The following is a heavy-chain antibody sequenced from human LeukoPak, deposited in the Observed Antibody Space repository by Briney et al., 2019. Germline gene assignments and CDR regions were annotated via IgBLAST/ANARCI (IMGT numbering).Heavy chain of an antibody. CDR3: AIAAAGNPHFQH. V-gene: IGHV4-34*01. J-gene: IGHJ1*01. CDR2: INHSGST. Sequence: SETLSLTCGVYGGSFSGYYWTWIRQPPGKGLEWIGEINHSGSTNYNPSLKSRVTISVDTSKNQFSLKLSSVTAADTAVYCCAIAAAGNPHFQHWGQGTLVTVSS. CDR1: GGSFSGYY. D-gene: IGHD6-13*01.